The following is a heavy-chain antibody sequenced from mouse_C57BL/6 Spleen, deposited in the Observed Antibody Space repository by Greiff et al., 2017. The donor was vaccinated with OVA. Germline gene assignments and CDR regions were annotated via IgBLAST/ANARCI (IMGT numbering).Heavy chain of an antibody. CDR2: IRSKSSNYAT. CDR1: GFTFNTYA. J-gene: IGHJ3*01. Sequence: EVQVVESGGGLVQPKGSLKLSCAASGFTFNTYAMHWVRQAPGKGLEWVARIRSKSSNYATYYADSVKDRFTISRDDSQSMLYLQMNNLKTEDTAMYYCVREKGTVAWFAYWGQGTLVTVSA. V-gene: IGHV10-3*01. D-gene: IGHD4-1*01. CDR3: VREKGTVAWFAY.